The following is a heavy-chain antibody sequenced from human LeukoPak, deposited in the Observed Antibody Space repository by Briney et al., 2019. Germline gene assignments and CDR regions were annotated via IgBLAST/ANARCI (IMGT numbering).Heavy chain of an antibody. CDR1: GFTFSNYW. CDR3: ARVHGAYPIDY. V-gene: IGHV3-7*01. Sequence: GGSLRLSCAASGFTFSNYWMSWVRQAPGKGLEWVANIKQDGSEKYYVDSVKGRFTISRDNAKNSLYLQMNSLGVEDTAVYYCARVHGAYPIDYWGQGTLVTVSS. CDR2: IKQDGSEK. D-gene: IGHD4/OR15-4a*01. J-gene: IGHJ4*02.